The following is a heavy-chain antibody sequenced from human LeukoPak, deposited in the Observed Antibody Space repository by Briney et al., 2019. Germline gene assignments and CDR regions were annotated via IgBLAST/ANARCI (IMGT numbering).Heavy chain of an antibody. CDR3: ARVPYRSLAAAGTYDY. Sequence: PSETLSLTCAVYGGSFSGYYWSWIRQPPGKGLEWIGEINHSGSTNYNPSLKSRVTISVDTSKNQFSLKLSSVTAADTAVYYCARVPYRSLAAAGTYDYWGQGTLVTVSS. CDR1: GGSFSGYY. CDR2: INHSGST. J-gene: IGHJ4*02. V-gene: IGHV4-34*01. D-gene: IGHD6-13*01.